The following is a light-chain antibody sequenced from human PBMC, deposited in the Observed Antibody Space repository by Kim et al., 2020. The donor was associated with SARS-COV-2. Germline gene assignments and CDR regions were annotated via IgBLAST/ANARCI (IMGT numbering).Light chain of an antibody. CDR1: SGHSSYA. Sequence: QLALTQSPSASASLGASVKLTCTLSSGHSSYAIAWHQQQPEKGPRYLMNLNSDGSHSKGDGIPDRFSGSSSGAERYLTISSLQSEDEADYYCQTWGTGITVFGGGTQLTVL. CDR3: QTWGTGITV. CDR2: LNSDGSH. J-gene: IGLJ3*02. V-gene: IGLV4-69*01.